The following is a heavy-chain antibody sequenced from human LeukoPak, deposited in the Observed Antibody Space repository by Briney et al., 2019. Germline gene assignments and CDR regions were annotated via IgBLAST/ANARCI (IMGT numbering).Heavy chain of an antibody. J-gene: IGHJ6*02. D-gene: IGHD3-3*01. V-gene: IGHV3-15*01. CDR1: GFTFSNAW. CDR2: IKCKTDGGTT. Sequence: GGSLRLSCAASGFTFSNAWMSWVRQAPGKGLEWVGRIKCKTDGGTTDYAAPVKGRFTISRDDSKNTLYLQMNSLKTEDTAVYYCTTEGGLRFLEWLFPSYYYYGMDVWGQGTTVTVSS. CDR3: TTEGGLRFLEWLFPSYYYYGMDV.